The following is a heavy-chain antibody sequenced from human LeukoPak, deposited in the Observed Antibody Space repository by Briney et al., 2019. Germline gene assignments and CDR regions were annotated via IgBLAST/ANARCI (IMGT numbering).Heavy chain of an antibody. CDR1: GGTFSSYA. V-gene: IGHV1-24*01. J-gene: IGHJ4*02. CDR2: FDPEDGET. Sequence: GSSVKVSCKASGGTFSSYAISWVRQAPGQGLEWMGGFDPEDGETIYAQKFQGRVTMTEDTSTDTAYMELSSLRSEDTAVYYCATGISGKDIVVVTLDYWGQGTLVTVSS. CDR3: ATGISGKDIVVVTLDY. D-gene: IGHD2-2*01.